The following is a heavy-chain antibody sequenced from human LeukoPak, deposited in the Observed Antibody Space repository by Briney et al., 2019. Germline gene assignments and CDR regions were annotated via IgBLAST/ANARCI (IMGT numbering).Heavy chain of an antibody. CDR2: FYYNGIT. Sequence: SETLSLTCTVSGGSITSSSHYWGWIRQSLGKGLEWIGSFYYNGITNYNPSLKSRVTISGDTSKNQFSLKLRSVTAADTAVYYCAGTYYYDSSGYYHYSLWGQGTLVTVSS. CDR3: AGTYYYDSSGYYHYSL. CDR1: GGSITSSSHY. D-gene: IGHD3-22*01. J-gene: IGHJ4*02. V-gene: IGHV4-39*07.